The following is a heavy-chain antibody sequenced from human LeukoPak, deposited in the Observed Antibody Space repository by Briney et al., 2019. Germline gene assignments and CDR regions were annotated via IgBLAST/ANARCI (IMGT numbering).Heavy chain of an antibody. Sequence: GGSLRLSCAASGFTFSNAWMSWVRQAPGKGLEWVSYISSSGSTIYYADSVKGRFTISRDNAKNSLYLQMNSLRAEDTAVYYCARDPPAYSSRYYFDYWGQGTLVTVSS. CDR3: ARDPPAYSSRYYFDY. CDR2: ISSSGSTI. V-gene: IGHV3-11*04. J-gene: IGHJ4*02. CDR1: GFTFSNAW. D-gene: IGHD6-13*01.